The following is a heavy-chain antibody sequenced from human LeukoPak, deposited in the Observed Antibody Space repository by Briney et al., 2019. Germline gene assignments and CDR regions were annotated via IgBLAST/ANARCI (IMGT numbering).Heavy chain of an antibody. CDR2: LSDSDRTT. CDR3: AKNVGVKRYIDY. V-gene: IGHV3-23*01. CDR1: GLTFSNHA. J-gene: IGHJ4*02. D-gene: IGHD3-16*01. Sequence: GGSLRLSCAASGLTFSNHAMSWLGQTTGKGLQWVLVLSDSDRTTEYVDPVKGRFTISRDTSTTTLSLKMNSLRVPAMSIYYTAKNVGVKRYIDYWGQGTLVTVSS.